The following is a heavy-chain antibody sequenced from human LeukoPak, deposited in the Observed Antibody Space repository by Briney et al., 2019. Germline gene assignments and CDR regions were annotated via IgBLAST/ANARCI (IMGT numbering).Heavy chain of an antibody. V-gene: IGHV3-23*01. CDR1: GFTFNNYA. CDR3: AKGLRGNYDH. D-gene: IGHD1-26*01. J-gene: IGHJ5*02. Sequence: PGGSLRLSCAACGFTFNNYAMAWVRQAPEKGLEWVSSITDNGFNTYYADSVKGRFTISRDNSKNTLYLQTNSLRAEDTALYYCAKGLRGNYDHWGQGTLVTVSS. CDR2: ITDNGFNT.